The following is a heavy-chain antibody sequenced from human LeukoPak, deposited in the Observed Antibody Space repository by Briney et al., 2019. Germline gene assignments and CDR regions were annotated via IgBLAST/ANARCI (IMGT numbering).Heavy chain of an antibody. J-gene: IGHJ4*02. Sequence: AASVKVSCKASGGTFSSYAISWVRQAPGQGLEWMGGIIPIFGTANYAQKFQGRVMITADEPTSTAYMELSSLRSEDTAVYYCARVRDPRLYYFDYWGQGTLVTVSS. CDR2: IIPIFGTA. CDR1: GGTFSSYA. V-gene: IGHV1-69*13. D-gene: IGHD5-24*01. CDR3: ARVRDPRLYYFDY.